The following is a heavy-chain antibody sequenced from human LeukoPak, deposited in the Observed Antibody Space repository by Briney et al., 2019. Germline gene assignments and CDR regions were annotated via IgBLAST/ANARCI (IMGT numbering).Heavy chain of an antibody. CDR1: GYTFTSYG. Sequence: ASVKVSCKASGYTFTSYGISWVRQAPGQGLEWMGWISAYNGNTNYAQKLQGRVTMTTDTSTSTAYMELRSLRSDDTAVYYCARDQGGAILYDILTGYYTGNWFDPWGQGTLVTVSS. CDR2: ISAYNGNT. J-gene: IGHJ5*02. V-gene: IGHV1-18*01. CDR3: ARDQGGAILYDILTGYYTGNWFDP. D-gene: IGHD3-9*01.